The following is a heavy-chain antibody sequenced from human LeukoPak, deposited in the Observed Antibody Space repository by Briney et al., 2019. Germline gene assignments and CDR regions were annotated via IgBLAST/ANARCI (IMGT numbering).Heavy chain of an antibody. CDR1: GFTFSSYG. J-gene: IGHJ4*02. V-gene: IGHV3-30*02. Sequence: PGGSLRLSCAASGFTFSSYGMHWVRQAPGKGLEWVAFIRYDGSNKYYADSVKGRFTLSRDNSKNTLYLQMNSLRAEDTAMYYCAKGGGTGYSSSWYSNWGQGTLVTVSS. D-gene: IGHD6-13*01. CDR3: AKGGGTGYSSSWYSN. CDR2: IRYDGSNK.